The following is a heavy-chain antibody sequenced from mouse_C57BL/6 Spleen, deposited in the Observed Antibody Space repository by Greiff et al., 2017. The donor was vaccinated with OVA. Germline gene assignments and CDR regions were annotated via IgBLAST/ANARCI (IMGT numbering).Heavy chain of an antibody. CDR2: ISSGGDYI. CDR1: GFTFSSYA. J-gene: IGHJ1*03. CDR3: TRDPFYGSYFDV. V-gene: IGHV5-9-1*02. Sequence: EVQRVESGEGLVKPGGSLKLSCAASGFTFSSYAMSWVRQTPEKRLEWVAYISSGGDYIYYADTVKGRFTISRDNARNTLYLQMSSLKSEDTAMYYCTRDPFYGSYFDVWGTGTTVTVSS. D-gene: IGHD1-1*01.